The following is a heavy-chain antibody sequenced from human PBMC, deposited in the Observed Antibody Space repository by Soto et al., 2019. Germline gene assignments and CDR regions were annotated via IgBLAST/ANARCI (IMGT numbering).Heavy chain of an antibody. CDR1: GYTFTSYY. V-gene: IGHV1-46*01. Sequence: ASVKVSCKASGYTFTSYYMHWVRQAPGQGLEWMGIINPSGGSTSYAQKFQGRVTMTRDTSTSTAYLQWSSLKASDTAMYYCALRAGYYYGMDVWGQGTTVTVSS. CDR2: INPSGGST. J-gene: IGHJ6*02. CDR3: ALRAGYYYGMDV.